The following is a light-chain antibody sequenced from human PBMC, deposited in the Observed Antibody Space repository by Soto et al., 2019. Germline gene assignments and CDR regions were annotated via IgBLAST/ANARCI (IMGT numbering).Light chain of an antibody. J-gene: IGKJ1*01. V-gene: IGKV3-20*01. CDR3: QQYGSSPRT. CDR1: QSISSY. CDR2: DAS. Sequence: EVVLTQSPDTLSLPPGERATLSRRASQSISSYLAWYQQKRGQAPRLLIHDASSRATGIPDRFSGSGSGTDFTLTISRLEPEDFAVYYCQQYGSSPRTFGQGTKVDIK.